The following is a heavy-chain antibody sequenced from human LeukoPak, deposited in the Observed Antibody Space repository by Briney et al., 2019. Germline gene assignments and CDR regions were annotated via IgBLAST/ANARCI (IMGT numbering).Heavy chain of an antibody. Sequence: SETLSLTRTVSGGSISSYYWSWIRQPPGKGLEWIGYIYYSGSTNYNPSLKSRVTISVDTSKNQFSLKLSSVTAADTAVYYCARAPYSYGDFDYWGQGTLVTVSS. J-gene: IGHJ4*02. CDR3: ARAPYSYGDFDY. CDR2: IYYSGST. D-gene: IGHD5-18*01. CDR1: GGSISSYY. V-gene: IGHV4-59*01.